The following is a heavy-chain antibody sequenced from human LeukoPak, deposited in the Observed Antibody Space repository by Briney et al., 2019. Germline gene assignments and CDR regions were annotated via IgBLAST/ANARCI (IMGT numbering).Heavy chain of an antibody. V-gene: IGHV3-23*01. CDR1: GFTITAYA. D-gene: IGHD4-17*01. CDR3: AKDPNGDFVGAFDT. Sequence: GGSLRLSCAASGFTITAYAMSWVRQSPGKGVEWVSGIGITSEYIHYADSVKGRFTISRDNSKNTVYLEMSSLRAEDAAVYYCAKDPNGDFVGAFDTWGQGTMVIVSS. CDR2: IGITSEYI. J-gene: IGHJ3*02.